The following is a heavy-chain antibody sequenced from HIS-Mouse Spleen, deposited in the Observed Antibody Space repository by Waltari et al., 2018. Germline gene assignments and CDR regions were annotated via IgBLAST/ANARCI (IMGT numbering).Heavy chain of an antibody. J-gene: IGHJ2*01. V-gene: IGHV3-7*01. CDR3: AREIPYSSSWYDWYFDL. CDR1: GFTFSSYW. CDR2: IKQDGSEK. D-gene: IGHD6-13*01. Sequence: EVQLVESGGGLVQPGGSLRLSCASSGFTFSSYWSSWVRQAPGKGREWVANIKQDGSEKYYVDSVKGRFTISRDNAKNSLYLQMNSLRAEDTAVYYCAREIPYSSSWYDWYFDLWGRGTLVTVSS.